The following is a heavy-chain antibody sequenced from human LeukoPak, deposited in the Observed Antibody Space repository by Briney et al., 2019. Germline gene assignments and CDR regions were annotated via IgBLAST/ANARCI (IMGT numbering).Heavy chain of an antibody. CDR3: ARDKCSSTSCYTEAFDI. Sequence: PGGSLRLSCAASGFTFSSYSMNWVRQAPGKGLEWVSYISSSSSTIYYADSEKGRFTISRDNAKNSLYLQMNSLRAEDTAVYYCARDKCSSTSCYTEAFDIWGQGTMVTVSS. CDR2: ISSSSSTI. D-gene: IGHD2-2*02. CDR1: GFTFSSYS. V-gene: IGHV3-48*04. J-gene: IGHJ3*02.